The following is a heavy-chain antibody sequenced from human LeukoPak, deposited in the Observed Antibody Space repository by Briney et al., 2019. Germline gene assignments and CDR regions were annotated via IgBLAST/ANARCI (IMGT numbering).Heavy chain of an antibody. Sequence: GGSLRLSCAASAFTFRSYAMSWVRQAGGKGLEWVSAISGSGGSTYYADSVKGRFTISRDNSKNTLYLQMSSLRAEDTAVYYCTRGSLAAVDYNCFDAWGQGALVIVSS. J-gene: IGHJ5*02. CDR1: AFTFRSYA. CDR2: ISGSGGST. CDR3: TRGSLAAVDYNCFDA. V-gene: IGHV3-23*01. D-gene: IGHD6-13*01.